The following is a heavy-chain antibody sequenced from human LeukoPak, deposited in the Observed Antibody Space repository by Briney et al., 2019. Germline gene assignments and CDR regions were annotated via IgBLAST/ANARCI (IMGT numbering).Heavy chain of an antibody. CDR2: ICSSSSTI. J-gene: IGHJ3*02. D-gene: IGHD3-3*01. Sequence: GGSLRLSCAASGFTFSSYSMNWVRQAPGKGLEWVSYICSSSSTIYYADSVKGQFTTSRDNANNSLYLQMNSLTPEDRAVYYCARDRSPYDFWSGYYPINDAFDIWGQGTMVTVSS. V-gene: IGHV3-48*01. CDR3: ARDRSPYDFWSGYYPINDAFDI. CDR1: GFTFSSYS.